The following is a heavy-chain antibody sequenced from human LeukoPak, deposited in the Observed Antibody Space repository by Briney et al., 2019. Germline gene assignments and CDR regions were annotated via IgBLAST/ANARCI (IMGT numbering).Heavy chain of an antibody. J-gene: IGHJ4*02. CDR1: GFTFSSYS. CDR3: ARDKDGDLRYFDY. V-gene: IGHV4-39*07. Sequence: GSLRLSCAASGFTFSSYSMNWVRQAPGKGLEWIGSIYYSGSTYYNPSLKSRVTISVDTSKNQFSLKLSSVTAADTAVYYRARDKDGDLRYFDYWGQGTLVTVSS. D-gene: IGHD4-17*01. CDR2: IYYSGST.